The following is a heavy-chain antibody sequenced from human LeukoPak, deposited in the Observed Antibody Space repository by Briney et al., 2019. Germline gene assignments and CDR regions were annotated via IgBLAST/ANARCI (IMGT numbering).Heavy chain of an antibody. Sequence: GGSLRLSCAASGFTFSSCSMNWVRQAPGKGLEWVSSITGSSSYISYADSVKGRFTISRDNAKNSLYLQMNSLRAEDTAVYYCAKDRGWSAAVAGEFDYWGQGTLVTVSS. CDR1: GFTFSSCS. CDR2: ITGSSSYI. J-gene: IGHJ4*02. V-gene: IGHV3-21*04. CDR3: AKDRGWSAAVAGEFDY. D-gene: IGHD6-19*01.